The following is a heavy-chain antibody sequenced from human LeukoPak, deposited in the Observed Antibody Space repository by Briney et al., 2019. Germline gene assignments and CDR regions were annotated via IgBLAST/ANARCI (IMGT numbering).Heavy chain of an antibody. Sequence: GGSLRPSCAASGFTFSSYAMSWVRQAPGKGLEWVSGINDNGDLTYYADSVKGRFTISRDNSKNTLYLQMNSLRAEDTAVYYCARRYCSSSSCLFTVLRDMDVWGKGTTVTVSS. CDR3: ARRYCSSSSCLFTVLRDMDV. CDR1: GFTFSSYA. J-gene: IGHJ6*03. D-gene: IGHD2-2*01. V-gene: IGHV3-23*01. CDR2: INDNGDLT.